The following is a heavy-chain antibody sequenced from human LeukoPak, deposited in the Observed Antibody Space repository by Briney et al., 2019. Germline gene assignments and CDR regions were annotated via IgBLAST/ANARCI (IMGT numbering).Heavy chain of an antibody. J-gene: IGHJ4*02. CDR1: GFTFNTYT. CDR3: AKDGDY. Sequence: PGGSLRLSCAASGFTFNTYTMNWVRQAPGKGLEWVSYISGSSGIIDYADSVRGRFTISRDNAKNSLYLQMNSLRAEDTAVYYCAKDGDYWGQGTLVTVSS. V-gene: IGHV3-48*01. CDR2: ISGSSGII.